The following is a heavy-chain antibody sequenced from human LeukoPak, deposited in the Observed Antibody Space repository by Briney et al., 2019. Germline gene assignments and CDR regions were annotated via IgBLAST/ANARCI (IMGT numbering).Heavy chain of an antibody. J-gene: IGHJ4*02. V-gene: IGHV1-18*01. CDR2: ISAYNGNT. D-gene: IGHD6-6*01. Sequence: GASVKVSCKASGYTFTSYGISWVRQAPGQGLEWMGWISAYNGNTNYAQKLQGRVTMTTDTSTSTAYMELRSLRSDDTAVYYCARDGRYSSSSTRAGYWGQGTLVTVSS. CDR1: GYTFTSYG. CDR3: ARDGRYSSSSTRAGY.